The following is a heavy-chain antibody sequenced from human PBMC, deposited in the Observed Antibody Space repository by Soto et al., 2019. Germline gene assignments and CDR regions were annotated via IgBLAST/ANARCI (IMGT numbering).Heavy chain of an antibody. J-gene: IGHJ4*02. V-gene: IGHV1-69*01. CDR3: ARCEDDYGVFLFDY. CDR1: GGTFSSYA. D-gene: IGHD4-17*01. CDR2: IIPIFGTA. Sequence: QVQLVQSGAEVKKPGSSVQVSCKASGGTFSSYAISWVRQAPGQGLEWMGGIIPIFGTANYAQKVQGRVTITADESTSKAYRELSSLRSEDTAVYYCARCEDDYGVFLFDYWGQGTLVTVSS.